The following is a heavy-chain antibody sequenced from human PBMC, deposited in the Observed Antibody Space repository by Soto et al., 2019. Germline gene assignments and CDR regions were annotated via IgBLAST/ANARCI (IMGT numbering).Heavy chain of an antibody. CDR1: GYTFTGYY. CDR3: ARAPYSSSWYGGWGYYFDY. D-gene: IGHD6-13*01. V-gene: IGHV1-2*04. CDR2: INPNSGGT. Sequence: ASVKVSCKASGYTFTGYYMHWVRQAPGQGLEWMGWINPNSGGTNYAQKFQGWVTMTRDTSISTAYMELSRLRSDDTAVYYCARAPYSSSWYGGWGYYFDYWGQGTLVTVSS. J-gene: IGHJ4*02.